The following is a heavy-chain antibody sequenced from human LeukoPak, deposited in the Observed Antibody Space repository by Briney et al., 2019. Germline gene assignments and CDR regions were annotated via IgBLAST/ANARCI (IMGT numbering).Heavy chain of an antibody. CDR2: ICANDGNT. CDR3: AKGSGSSCYSPCDY. Sequence: GGSLRLSCAASGLTFRNYAMSWVRQAPGKGLEWVSVICANDGNTYYADAVKGRFAISRDNSKDTLYLQMDSLRAEDTAVYYCAKGSGSSCYSPCDYWGQGILVTVSS. D-gene: IGHD2-15*01. J-gene: IGHJ4*02. V-gene: IGHV3-23*01. CDR1: GLTFRNYA.